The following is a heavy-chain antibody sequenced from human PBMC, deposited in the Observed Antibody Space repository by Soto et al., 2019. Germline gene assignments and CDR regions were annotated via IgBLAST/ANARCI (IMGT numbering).Heavy chain of an antibody. CDR3: ARATMIGLLSS. CDR2: IYSGGST. Sequence: SGGSLRLSCAASGFAVSSNFMSWVRQAPGKGLEWVSVIYSGGSTYYADSVKGRFTISRDNSENTLYLQMNSLRAEDTAIYYCARATMIGLLSSWGQGTLVTVS. D-gene: IGHD3-22*01. CDR1: GFAVSSNF. V-gene: IGHV3-66*01. J-gene: IGHJ5*02.